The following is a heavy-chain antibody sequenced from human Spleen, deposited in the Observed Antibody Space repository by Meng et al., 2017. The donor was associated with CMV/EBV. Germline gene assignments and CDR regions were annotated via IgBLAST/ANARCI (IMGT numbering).Heavy chain of an antibody. J-gene: IGHJ6*02. V-gene: IGHV3-23*03. CDR2: IYGGGRDT. CDR1: GFNFNTYA. CDR3: AKGRSNGMDV. Sequence: GESLKISCAASGFNFNTYAMSWVRQAPGKGLEWVSVIYGGGRDTYSADSVKGRFTTSRDNSHNTLYLQMNSLRAEDTAVYYCAKGRSNGMDVWGQGTTVTVSS.